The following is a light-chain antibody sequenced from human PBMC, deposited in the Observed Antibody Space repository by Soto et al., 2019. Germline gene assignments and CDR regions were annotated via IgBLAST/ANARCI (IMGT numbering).Light chain of an antibody. J-gene: IGKJ1*01. CDR2: GAS. CDR1: QSVDTTF. V-gene: IGKV3-20*01. Sequence: EIVLTQSPGSLSLSPGQRATLSCRASQSVDTTFFAWYQKKPGQAPRLIIYGASKRATGIPDRFSGSGSGTDFTLISSILEHEDFALYYCQQYMSSVTFGQGTKVEIK. CDR3: QQYMSSVT.